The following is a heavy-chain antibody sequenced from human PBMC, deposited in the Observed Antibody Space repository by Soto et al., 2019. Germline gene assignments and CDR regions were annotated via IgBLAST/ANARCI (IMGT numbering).Heavy chain of an antibody. CDR3: ARDSHDSSGYYNDY. J-gene: IGHJ4*02. CDR1: GFTFSDYY. CDR2: ISSSSSYT. D-gene: IGHD3-22*01. Sequence: GGSLRLSCAASGFTFSDYYMSWIRQAPGKGLEWVSYISSSSSYTNYADSVKGRFTISRDNAKNSLYLQMNSLRAEDTAVYYCARDSHDSSGYYNDYWGQGTLVTVSS. V-gene: IGHV3-11*06.